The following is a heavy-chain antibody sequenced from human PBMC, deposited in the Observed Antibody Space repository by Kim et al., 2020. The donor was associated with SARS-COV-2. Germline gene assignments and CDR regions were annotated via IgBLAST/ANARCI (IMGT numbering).Heavy chain of an antibody. CDR2: ISASGDI. J-gene: IGHJ4*02. CDR3: AEGLRWHDY. CDR1: GFTFADYN. Sequence: GGSLRLSCAASGFTFADYNMNWIRQPPGKGLEWISYISASGDISYADSVRGRFTISRDNTKNSLYLHMSSLRAEDTAVYYCAEGLRWHDYWGQGTLVAAS. V-gene: IGHV3-11*01. D-gene: IGHD3-16*01.